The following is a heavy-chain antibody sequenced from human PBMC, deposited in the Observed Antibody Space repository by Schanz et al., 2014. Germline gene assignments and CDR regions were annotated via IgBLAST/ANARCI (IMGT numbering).Heavy chain of an antibody. V-gene: IGHV3-33*01. J-gene: IGHJ6*02. CDR3: ARDMTSMGESGFYYYGMDV. CDR2: IWYDGSNK. Sequence: DLVESGGGVVQPGRSLRLSCAASGFTFSSYGMHWVRQAPGRGLEWVALIWYDGSNKYYAESVKGRFTISRDNPKNTLYLQMNSLRAEDTAVYYCARDMTSMGESGFYYYGMDVWGQGTTATVSS. D-gene: IGHD1-26*01. CDR1: GFTFSSYG.